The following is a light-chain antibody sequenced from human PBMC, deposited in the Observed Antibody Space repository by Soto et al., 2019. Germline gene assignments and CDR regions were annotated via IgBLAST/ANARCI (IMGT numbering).Light chain of an antibody. CDR3: LQYHNLWA. Sequence: ILMTQSPATVSVSPGESATLSCRASQNIYYNVAWYQQRPGQAPRLLIYRASTRAPGVPARFNGSGSGTEFTLTISSLQPEDFTVYSCLQYHNLWAFGQGTKVDIK. CDR2: RAS. V-gene: IGKV3-15*01. J-gene: IGKJ1*01. CDR1: QNIYYN.